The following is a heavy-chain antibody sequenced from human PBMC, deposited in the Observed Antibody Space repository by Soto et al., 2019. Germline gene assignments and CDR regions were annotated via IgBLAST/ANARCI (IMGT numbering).Heavy chain of an antibody. CDR2: SCSAGSA. CDR1: GFTVSSYY. Sequence: EVQLVESGGGLVQPGGSLRLSCAASGFTVSSYYMSWVRQAPGKGLEWVSVSCSAGSADFADSVKGRFTISRDNSKNTLYLQMSSLIAEDTAVYYGARGHRSSYHYFDYGGQGTLVTVSS. CDR3: ARGHRSSYHYFDY. D-gene: IGHD6-13*01. V-gene: IGHV3-66*01. J-gene: IGHJ4*02.